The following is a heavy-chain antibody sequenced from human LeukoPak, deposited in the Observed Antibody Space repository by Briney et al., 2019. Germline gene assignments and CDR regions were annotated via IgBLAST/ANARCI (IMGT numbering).Heavy chain of an antibody. CDR2: IDTSGSIT. Sequence: PGGSLRLSCAASGFTLKTYPMSWVRQAPGKGLEYVSTIDTSGSITYYADSVKGRFAISRDIFRNTLSLQMNSLRVEDTAIYYCARHAGVTGTTRYFQHWGQGTLVTVSS. V-gene: IGHV3-23*01. J-gene: IGHJ1*01. CDR1: GFTLKTYP. CDR3: ARHAGVTGTTRYFQH. D-gene: IGHD1-1*01.